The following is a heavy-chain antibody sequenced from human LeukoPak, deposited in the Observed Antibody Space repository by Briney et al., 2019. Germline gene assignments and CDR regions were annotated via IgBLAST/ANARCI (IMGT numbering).Heavy chain of an antibody. D-gene: IGHD2-2*01. Sequence: ASVKVSCKASGYTFTSYGITWVRQAPGQGLEWMGWISAYNGNTNYAQKVQGRVTMTTDSSTSTAYMELRSLRSDDTALYYCARAFHCSSTRCYGYYYNGMDVWGQGTTVTVS. CDR1: GYTFTSYG. CDR3: ARAFHCSSTRCYGYYYNGMDV. V-gene: IGHV1-18*01. CDR2: ISAYNGNT. J-gene: IGHJ6*02.